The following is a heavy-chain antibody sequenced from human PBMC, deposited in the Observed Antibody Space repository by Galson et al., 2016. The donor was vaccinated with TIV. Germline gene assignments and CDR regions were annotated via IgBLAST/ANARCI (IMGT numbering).Heavy chain of an antibody. J-gene: IGHJ4*02. CDR2: IIAIFGTT. V-gene: IGHV1-69*13. CDR1: GGIFNRYA. CDR3: ARGTDYYGSGSFSY. D-gene: IGHD3-10*01. Sequence: SVKVSCKASGGIFNRYAISWVRQAPGQGLEWMGKIIAIFGTTNYAQKFQGRATITADESTSTVYMELSSLRSEDTAVYYCARGTDYYGSGSFSYWGQGTLVTVSS.